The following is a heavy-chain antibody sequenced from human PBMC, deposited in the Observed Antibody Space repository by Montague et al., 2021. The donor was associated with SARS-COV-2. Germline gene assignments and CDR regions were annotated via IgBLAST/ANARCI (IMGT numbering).Heavy chain of an antibody. J-gene: IGHJ5*02. V-gene: IGHV4-59*01. D-gene: IGHD2-2*01. Sequence: SETLSLTCTVSGGSMNDYYWTWLRQPPGKGLEWIGHIYYTGSTKXXSSLKSRVTMSVDTSRKQISLKLSSVTAADSAVYYCARGALGLPAAFNWFDPWGQGNLVTVSS. CDR2: IYYTGST. CDR3: ARGALGLPAAFNWFDP. CDR1: GGSMNDYY.